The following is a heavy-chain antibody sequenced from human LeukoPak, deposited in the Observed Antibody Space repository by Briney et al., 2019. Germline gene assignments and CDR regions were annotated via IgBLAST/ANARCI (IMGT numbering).Heavy chain of an antibody. D-gene: IGHD2-15*01. CDR2: IIPILGIA. Sequence: GASVKVSCKASGGTFSSYAISWVRQAPGQGLEWMGRIIPILGIANYAQKFQGRVTITADKSTSTAYMELSSLRSEDTAVYYCARDQRPYCSGGSCYVDYWGQGTLVTVSS. CDR1: GGTFSSYA. J-gene: IGHJ4*02. CDR3: ARDQRPYCSGGSCYVDY. V-gene: IGHV1-69*04.